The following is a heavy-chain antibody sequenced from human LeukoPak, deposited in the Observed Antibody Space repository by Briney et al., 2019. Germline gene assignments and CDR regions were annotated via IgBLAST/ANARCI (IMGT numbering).Heavy chain of an antibody. CDR1: GFTVSSNF. Sequence: GGSLRLSCAASGFTVSSNFLSWVRQPPGKGLEWVSDIYSGGSTYYTDSVKGGGTISKDNSKNKVYLQMNSLRAEDTAVYYCTRGSGGSFPHYWGQGTLVTVSS. J-gene: IGHJ4*02. CDR3: TRGSGGSFPHY. CDR2: IYSGGST. D-gene: IGHD2-15*01. V-gene: IGHV3-53*01.